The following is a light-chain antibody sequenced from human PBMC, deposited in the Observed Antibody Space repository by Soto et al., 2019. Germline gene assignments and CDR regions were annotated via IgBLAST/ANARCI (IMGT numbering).Light chain of an antibody. V-gene: IGKV3-15*01. CDR1: QSISSS. J-gene: IGKJ1*01. CDR3: QQYNAWPGT. CDR2: GAS. Sequence: EIVITQSPATLSETPCERFTLCCRASQSISSSLAWYQHKPGQAPRLVIHGASTRATGVPARFGGSGSGTQFTLTISSLQSEDFGTYYCQQYNAWPGTFGQVTMVDVK.